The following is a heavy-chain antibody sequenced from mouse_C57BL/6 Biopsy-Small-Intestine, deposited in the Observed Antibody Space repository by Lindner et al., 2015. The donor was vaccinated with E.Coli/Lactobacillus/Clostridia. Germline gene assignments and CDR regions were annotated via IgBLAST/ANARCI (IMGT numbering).Heavy chain of an antibody. CDR1: GFNIKDYY. V-gene: IGHV14-2*01. Sequence: VQLQESGAELVKPGASVKLSSTASGFNIKDYYIHWVKQRTEQGLEWIGRIDPEDGETECAPKFQDKATFTADTSSNTAYLQLSSLTSEDTAVYYCAPLFLYWGQGTLVTVSA. J-gene: IGHJ3*01. CDR3: APLFLY. CDR2: IDPEDGET. D-gene: IGHD6-1*01.